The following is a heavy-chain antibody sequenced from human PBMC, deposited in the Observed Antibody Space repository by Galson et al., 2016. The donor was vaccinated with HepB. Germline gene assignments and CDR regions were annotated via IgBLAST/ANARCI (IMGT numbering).Heavy chain of an antibody. D-gene: IGHD4-23*01. CDR1: GFAFSSHW. CDR3: GRDHSVVLTTAYNWFDP. J-gene: IGHJ5*02. V-gene: IGHV3-74*01. Sequence: SLRLSCAASGFAFSSHWMHWVRQDLGKGLVWVSRINSDGTISKYADSVKGRFTISRDNAKNTLYLQMNSLRVEDTAVYYCGRDHSVVLTTAYNWFDPWGQGTLVTVSS. CDR2: INSDGTIS.